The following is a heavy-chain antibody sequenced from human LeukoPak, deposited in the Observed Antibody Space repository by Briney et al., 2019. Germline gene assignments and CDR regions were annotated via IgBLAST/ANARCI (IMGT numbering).Heavy chain of an antibody. D-gene: IGHD6-19*01. Sequence: NPSETLSLTCTVSGYSISSGYYWGWIRQPPGKGLEWIGSIYHSGSTYYNPSLKSRVTISVDTSKNQFSLKLSSVTAAGTAVYYCARVIIAVAGNSYYYYYYMDVWGKGTTVTISS. CDR2: IYHSGST. J-gene: IGHJ6*03. CDR1: GYSISSGYY. V-gene: IGHV4-38-2*02. CDR3: ARVIIAVAGNSYYYYYYMDV.